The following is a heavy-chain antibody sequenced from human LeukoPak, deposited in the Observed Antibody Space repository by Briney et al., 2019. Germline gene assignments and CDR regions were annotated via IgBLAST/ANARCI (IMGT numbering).Heavy chain of an antibody. J-gene: IGHJ3*02. CDR1: GGSISSYC. D-gene: IGHD3-3*01. CDR2: IYTSGST. CDR3: ARFSGFWSPDAFDI. V-gene: IGHV4-4*09. Sequence: SETLSLTCTVSGGSISSYCWSWIRQPPGKGLEWIGYIYTSGSTNYNPSLKSRVTISVDTSKNQFSLELSSVTAADTAVYYCARFSGFWSPDAFDIWGQGTMVTVSS.